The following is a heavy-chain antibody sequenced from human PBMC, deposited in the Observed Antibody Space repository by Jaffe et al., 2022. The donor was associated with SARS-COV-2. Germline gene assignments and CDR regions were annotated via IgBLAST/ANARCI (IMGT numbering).Heavy chain of an antibody. V-gene: IGHV1-58*01. CDR2: IVVGSGNT. CDR1: GFTFTSSA. J-gene: IGHJ4*02. CDR3: AVAGSDDLAVFDY. D-gene: IGHD1-1*01. Sequence: QMQLVQSGPEVKKPGTSVKVSCKASGFTFTSSAVQWVRQARGQRLEWIGWIVVGSGNTNYAQKFQERVTITRDMSTSTAYMELSSLRSEDTAVYYCAVAGSDDLAVFDYWGQGTLVTVSS.